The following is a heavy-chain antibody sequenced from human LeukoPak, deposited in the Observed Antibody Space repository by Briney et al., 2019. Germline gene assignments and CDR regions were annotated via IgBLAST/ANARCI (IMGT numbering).Heavy chain of an antibody. CDR2: ISYDGCNK. J-gene: IGHJ4*02. CDR3: ARDHGAPGY. CDR1: GFTFSSYG. V-gene: IGHV3-30*03. Sequence: GGSLRLSCAASGFTFSSYGTHWGRQAPGKGLEWVAVISYDGCNKYYADSVRRRFTISRDNSKNTLYLQMNSLRAEDTAVYYCARDHGAPGYWGQGTLVTVSS. D-gene: IGHD4-17*01.